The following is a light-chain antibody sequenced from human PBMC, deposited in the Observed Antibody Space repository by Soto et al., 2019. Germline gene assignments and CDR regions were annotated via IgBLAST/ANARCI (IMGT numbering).Light chain of an antibody. CDR2: DAS. CDR3: QQRSDWPLT. J-gene: IGKJ4*01. CDR1: QSVSNY. V-gene: IGKV3-11*01. Sequence: DIVVTQSPATLSLSPGERVTLSCRASQSVSNYLAWYQQKPGQAPGLLIYDASKRATGIPARFSGRGSGTDFTLTISSLEPEDFAVYYCQQRSDWPLTFGGGTKVDI.